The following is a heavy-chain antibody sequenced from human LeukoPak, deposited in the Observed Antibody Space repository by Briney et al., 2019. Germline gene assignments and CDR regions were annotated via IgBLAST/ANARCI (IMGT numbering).Heavy chain of an antibody. CDR2: INHSGST. V-gene: IGHV4-34*01. CDR3: ASRRATYLDF. J-gene: IGHJ4*02. CDR1: GGSFSGYY. Sequence: SETLSLTCAVYGGSFSGYYWSWIRQPPGKGLEWIGEINHSGSTNYNPSLKSRVTISVGTSKNQFSLKLSSVTAADTAVFYCASRRATYLDFWGQGTLVTVSS.